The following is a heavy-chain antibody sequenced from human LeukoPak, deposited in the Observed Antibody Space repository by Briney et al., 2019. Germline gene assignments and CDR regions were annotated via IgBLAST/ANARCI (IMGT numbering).Heavy chain of an antibody. J-gene: IGHJ4*02. CDR2: ISSSSSYI. CDR3: ARGGAYYYDSSGYHY. D-gene: IGHD3-22*01. Sequence: PSETLSLTCDVSGYSITSGYYWGWIRQPPGKGLEWVSSISSSSSYIYYADSVKGRFTISRDNAKNSLYLQMNSLRAEDTAVYYCARGGAYYYDSSGYHYWGQGTLVTVSS. CDR1: GYSITSGYY. V-gene: IGHV3-21*01.